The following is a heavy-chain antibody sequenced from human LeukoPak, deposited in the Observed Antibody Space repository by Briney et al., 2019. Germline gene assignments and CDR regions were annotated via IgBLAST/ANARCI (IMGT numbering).Heavy chain of an antibody. CDR2: INPNSGGT. CDR3: ARPITIFGVAPLGY. D-gene: IGHD3-3*01. CDR1: GYTFTGYY. V-gene: IGHV1-2*02. Sequence: GASVKVSCKASGYTFTGYYMHWVRQAPGQGLEWMGWINPNSGGTNYAQKFQGRVTMTRDTSISTAYMELSRLRSEDTAVYYCARPITIFGVAPLGYWGQGTLVTVSS. J-gene: IGHJ4*02.